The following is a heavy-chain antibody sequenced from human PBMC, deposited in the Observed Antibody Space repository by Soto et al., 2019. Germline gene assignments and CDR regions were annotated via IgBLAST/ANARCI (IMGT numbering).Heavy chain of an antibody. CDR2: IIPIFGTT. J-gene: IGHJ4*02. Sequence: QVQLVQSAAEVKRPGSSVKVSCKASGGTFSNHVINWVRQAPGQGLEWMGEIIPIFGTTNSARYFQGRDTITADETTTTAYMELSSLRSEDTAVYYCATDPTRVGTYAGNSLDYWGQGTLVTVSS. CDR3: ATDPTRVGTYAGNSLDY. V-gene: IGHV1-69*12. CDR1: GGTFSNHV. D-gene: IGHD1-1*01.